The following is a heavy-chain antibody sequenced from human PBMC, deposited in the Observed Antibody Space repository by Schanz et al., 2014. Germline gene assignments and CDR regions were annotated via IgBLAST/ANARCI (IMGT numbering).Heavy chain of an antibody. V-gene: IGHV1-18*01. CDR1: GYTFTSHG. CDR3: ARVRSEDYGGMDV. J-gene: IGHJ6*02. CDR2: ITAYNGDT. Sequence: QVQLVQSGAEVKKPGASVKVSCKASGYTFTSHGISWVRQAPGQGLEWMGWITAYNGDTNYALKLEGRVTMTADTSTGTAYMELRSLRSDDTALYYCARVRSEDYGGMDVWGQGTTVTVSS.